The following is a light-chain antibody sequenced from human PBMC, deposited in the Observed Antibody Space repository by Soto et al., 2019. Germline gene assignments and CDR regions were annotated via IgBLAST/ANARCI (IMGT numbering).Light chain of an antibody. V-gene: IGLV2-14*03. CDR3: SSFASSIPLV. J-gene: IGLJ2*01. Sequence: QSALTQPASVSGSPGQSITISCTGTSSDVGGYNYVPWYQQHPGKAPKLLICDVTNRPSGVSNRFSGSKSGNTASLTISGLQTEDEADYYCSSFASSIPLVFGGGTQLTVL. CDR1: SSDVGGYNY. CDR2: DVT.